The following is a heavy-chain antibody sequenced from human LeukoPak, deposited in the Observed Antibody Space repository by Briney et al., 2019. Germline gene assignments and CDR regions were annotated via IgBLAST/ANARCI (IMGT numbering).Heavy chain of an antibody. CDR2: IKQDGSEK. V-gene: IGHV3-7*01. J-gene: IGHJ6*03. Sequence: GGSLRLSCAASGFTFSSYGMSWVRQAPGKGLEWVANIKQDGSEKNYVDSVKGRFTISRDNATNSLYLQMNSLRAEDTAVYYCARDQRVIAAAGTYYMDVWGKGTTVTVSS. CDR1: GFTFSSYG. D-gene: IGHD6-13*01. CDR3: ARDQRVIAAAGTYYMDV.